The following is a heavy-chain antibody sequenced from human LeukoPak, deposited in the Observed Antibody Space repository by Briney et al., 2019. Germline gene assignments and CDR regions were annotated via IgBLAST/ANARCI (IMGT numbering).Heavy chain of an antibody. V-gene: IGHV3-23*01. Sequence: GGSLRLSCAASGFIFSSYSMNWVRQAPGKGLEWVSAISGSGGSTYYADSVKGRFTISRDNSKNTLYLQMNSLRAEDTAVYYCAKPHSGSYGAGEFDYWGQGTLVTVSS. CDR2: ISGSGGST. D-gene: IGHD1-26*01. CDR3: AKPHSGSYGAGEFDY. CDR1: GFIFSSYS. J-gene: IGHJ4*02.